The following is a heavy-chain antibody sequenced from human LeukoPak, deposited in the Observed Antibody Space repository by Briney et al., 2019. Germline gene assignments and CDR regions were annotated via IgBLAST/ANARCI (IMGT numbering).Heavy chain of an antibody. CDR1: GGSISSYY. D-gene: IGHD5-12*01. J-gene: IGHJ4*02. Sequence: PSETLSLTCTVSGGSISSYYWSWIRQPPGKGLEWIGYIYYSGSTNYNPSLKSRVTISVDTSKNQFSLKLSSVTAADTAVYYCARGAYDWDYWGQGTLVTVSS. CDR2: IYYSGST. V-gene: IGHV4-59*01. CDR3: ARGAYDWDY.